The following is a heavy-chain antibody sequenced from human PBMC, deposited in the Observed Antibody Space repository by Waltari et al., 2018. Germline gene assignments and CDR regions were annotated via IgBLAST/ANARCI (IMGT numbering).Heavy chain of an antibody. V-gene: IGHV3-30*19. CDR1: GFTFSSYG. CDR3: ARYSSDYDY. CDR2: ISYDGSNK. D-gene: IGHD6-6*01. J-gene: IGHJ4*02. Sequence: QVQLVESGGGVVQPGGSLRLSCAASGFTFSSYGMHWVRQAPGKGLEWVAVISYDGSNKYYADSVKGRFTISRDNSKNTLYLQMNSLRAEDTAVYYCARYSSDYDYWGQGTLVTVSS.